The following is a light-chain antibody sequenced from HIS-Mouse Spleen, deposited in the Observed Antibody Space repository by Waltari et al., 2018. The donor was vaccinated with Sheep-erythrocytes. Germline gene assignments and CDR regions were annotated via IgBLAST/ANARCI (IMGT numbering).Light chain of an antibody. V-gene: IGLV3-25*03. CDR2: KDS. J-gene: IGLJ3*02. CDR1: ALPKQY. Sequence: SYELTQPPSVSVSPGQTARITCSGDALPKQYAYWYQQKPGQAPVLVIYKDSERPSGIPERFSCSSSGTTVTLTISGVQAEDEADYYCCSYAGSSTPWVFGGGTKLTVL. CDR3: CSYAGSSTPWV.